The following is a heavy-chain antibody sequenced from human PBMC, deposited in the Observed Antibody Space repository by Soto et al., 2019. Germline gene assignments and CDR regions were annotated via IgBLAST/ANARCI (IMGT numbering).Heavy chain of an antibody. CDR3: ARGTQGYYSGYDFPYFDY. V-gene: IGHV3-21*01. D-gene: IGHD5-12*01. J-gene: IGHJ4*02. CDR1: GFTFSSYS. Sequence: GGSLRLSCAASGFTFSSYSMNWVRQAPGKGLEWVSSISSSSSYIYYADSVKGRFTISRDNAKNSLYLQMNSLRAEDTAVYYCARGTQGYYSGYDFPYFDYWGQGTLVTVSS. CDR2: ISSSSSYI.